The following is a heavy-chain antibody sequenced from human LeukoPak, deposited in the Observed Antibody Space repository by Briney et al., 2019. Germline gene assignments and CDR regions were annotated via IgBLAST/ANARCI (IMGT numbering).Heavy chain of an antibody. Sequence: GSSVKVSCKASGGTFSSYAISWVRQAPGQGLEWMGGIIPIFGTANYAQKFQGRVTITADESTSTAYMELSSLRSEDTAVYYCASRYDFWSGYYDWGQGTLVTVSS. D-gene: IGHD3-3*01. CDR2: IIPIFGTA. CDR1: GGTFSSYA. V-gene: IGHV1-69*01. J-gene: IGHJ4*02. CDR3: ASRYDFWSGYYD.